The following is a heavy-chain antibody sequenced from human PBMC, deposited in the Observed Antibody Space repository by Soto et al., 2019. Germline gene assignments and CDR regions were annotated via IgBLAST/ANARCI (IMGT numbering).Heavy chain of an antibody. V-gene: IGHV4-59*01. CDR3: ARVKRSTSRLDP. CDR2: GST. Sequence: GSTSYNPSLETGVTISVDTSKNQFSLKLTSVTPADTAMYYCARVKRSTSRLDPWGQGTLVTVSS. D-gene: IGHD1-26*01. J-gene: IGHJ5*02.